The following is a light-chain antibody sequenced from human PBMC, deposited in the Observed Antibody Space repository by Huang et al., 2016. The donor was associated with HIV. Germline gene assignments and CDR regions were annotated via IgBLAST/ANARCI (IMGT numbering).Light chain of an antibody. V-gene: IGKV3-11*01. Sequence: EIVLTQSPATLSLSPGERATLSCRASQSVGGYLAWYQQKPGQAPRLLFYDASTRATGIPARFSGSGSGTEFTLTISILEHEDFAVYYCQQRTNWPPGFTFGPGTKVDIK. CDR2: DAS. CDR1: QSVGGY. J-gene: IGKJ3*01. CDR3: QQRTNWPPGFT.